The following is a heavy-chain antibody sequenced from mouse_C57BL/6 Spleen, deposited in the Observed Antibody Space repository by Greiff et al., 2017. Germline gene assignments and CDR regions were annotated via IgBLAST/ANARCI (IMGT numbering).Heavy chain of an antibody. CDR3: TVGYAGFDY. CDR2: IDPETGGT. V-gene: IGHV1-15*01. D-gene: IGHD2-2*01. CDR1: GYTFTDYE. Sequence: QVQLQQSGAELVRPGASVTLSCKASGYTFTDYEMHWVKQTPVHGLEWIGAIDPETGGTAYNQKFKGKAILTADKSSSTAYMELRSLTSEDSAVXCCTVGYAGFDYWGQGTTLTVSS. J-gene: IGHJ2*01.